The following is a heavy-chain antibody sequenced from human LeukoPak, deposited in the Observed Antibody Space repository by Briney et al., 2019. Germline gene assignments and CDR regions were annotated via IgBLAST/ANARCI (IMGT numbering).Heavy chain of an antibody. J-gene: IGHJ4*02. CDR2: IYSGGST. V-gene: IGHV3-53*01. D-gene: IGHD2-15*01. CDR1: GFTVSGNY. CDR3: ASDPHCSGGSCYRL. Sequence: GGSLRLSCAASGFTVSGNYMSWVRQAPGKGLEWVSLIYSGGSTYYADSVKGRFTISRDNSKNTLYLQMNSLRAEDTAVYYCASDPHCSGGSCYRLGGQGTLVTVSS.